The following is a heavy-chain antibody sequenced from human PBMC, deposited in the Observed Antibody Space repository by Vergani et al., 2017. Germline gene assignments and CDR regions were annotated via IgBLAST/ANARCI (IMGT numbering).Heavy chain of an antibody. CDR2: IYTSGST. CDR3: AREEARGVLWFGELLDAFDI. Sequence: QVQLQESGPGLVKPSETLSLTCTVSGGSISSYYWSWIRQPAGKGLEWIGRIYTSGSTNYNPSLKSRVTMSVDTSKNQFSLKLSSVTAADTAVYYCAREEARGVLWFGELLDAFDIWGQGTMVTVSS. J-gene: IGHJ3*02. V-gene: IGHV4-4*07. CDR1: GGSISSYY. D-gene: IGHD3-10*01.